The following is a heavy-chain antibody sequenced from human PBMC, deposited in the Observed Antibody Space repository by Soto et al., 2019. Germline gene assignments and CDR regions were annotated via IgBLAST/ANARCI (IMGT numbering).Heavy chain of an antibody. Sequence: QVHLVQSGAEVKKPGSSVRVSCKASGGTFSTSGISWVRQAPGQGLEWVGGIIPTFNTTNYGQRFQGSVTITADESTMTAYLELRSLRSADTAVYYCARGYYASGRGNYYYYYAMDVWGQGTTVTVSS. CDR3: ARGYYASGRGNYYYYYAMDV. CDR2: IIPTFNTT. D-gene: IGHD3-10*01. CDR1: GGTFSTSG. V-gene: IGHV1-69*12. J-gene: IGHJ6*02.